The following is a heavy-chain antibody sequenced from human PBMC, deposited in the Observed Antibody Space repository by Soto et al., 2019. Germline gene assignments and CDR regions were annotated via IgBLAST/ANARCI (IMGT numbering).Heavy chain of an antibody. CDR3: ARDRARGALYYGMDV. CDR2: IYYSGST. CDR1: GGSISSYY. V-gene: IGHV4-59*01. J-gene: IGHJ6*02. D-gene: IGHD3-10*01. Sequence: QVQLQESGPGLVKPSETLSLTCTVSGGSISSYYWSWIRQPPGKGLEWIGYIYYSGSTNYNPSLTSRVTLSVDTSKNPFSLKLSSVTAADTAVYYCARDRARGALYYGMDVWGQGTTVTVSS.